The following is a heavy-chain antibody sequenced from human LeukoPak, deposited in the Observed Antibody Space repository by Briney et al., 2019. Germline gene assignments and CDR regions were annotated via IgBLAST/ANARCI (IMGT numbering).Heavy chain of an antibody. J-gene: IGHJ4*02. D-gene: IGHD6-13*01. CDR3: SRGVYIAAAQYGY. CDR2: ISRNGTNI. V-gene: IGHV3-48*01. Sequence: GGSLRLSCVASGFTFSEYTMNWVRQAPGKGPEWISSISRNGTNIYCADYVKGRFTISRDNAKNSLFLQMTSLRVEDTAVYYCSRGVYIAAAQYGYWGQGTLVTVSS. CDR1: GFTFSEYT.